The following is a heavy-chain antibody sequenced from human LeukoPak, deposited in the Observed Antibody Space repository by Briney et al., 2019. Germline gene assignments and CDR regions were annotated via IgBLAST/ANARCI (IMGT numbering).Heavy chain of an antibody. CDR3: ARHRTSGSYSSYMDV. CDR1: GGAISSYF. CDR2: VYTSGST. V-gene: IGHV4-4*09. D-gene: IGHD1-26*01. J-gene: IGHJ6*03. Sequence: SETLSLTCTVSGGAISSYFWSWIRQPPGKGLEWIGCVYTSGSTNYNPSLKSRVTISVDTSKNQFSLKLSSVTAADTAVYYCARHRTSGSYSSYMDVWGKGTTVTVSS.